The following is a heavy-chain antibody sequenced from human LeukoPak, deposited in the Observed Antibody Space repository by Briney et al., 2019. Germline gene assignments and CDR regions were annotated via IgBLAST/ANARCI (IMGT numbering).Heavy chain of an antibody. CDR1: GFTFSSYG. D-gene: IGHD3-9*01. CDR2: ISYDGSNK. J-gene: IGHJ4*02. CDR3: AKTVRYFDWLLSPFDY. V-gene: IGHV3-30*18. Sequence: GRSLRLSCAASGFTFSSYGMHWVRQAPGKGLEWVAVISYDGSNKYYADSVKGRFTISRDNSKNTLYLQMNSLRAEDTAVYYCAKTVRYFDWLLSPFDYWGQGTLVTVSS.